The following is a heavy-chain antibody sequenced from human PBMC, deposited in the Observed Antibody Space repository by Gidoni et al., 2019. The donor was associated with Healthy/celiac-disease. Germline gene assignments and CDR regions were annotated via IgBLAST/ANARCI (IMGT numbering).Heavy chain of an antibody. J-gene: IGHJ4*02. CDR2: ISYDGSNK. Sequence: VQLVASGAAGVQPGTPLRISCAASRLTFSSHGMHGVRQVPGKGLEWVAVISYDGSNKYYADFVKGRFTITRDKSKNTLYLQMNSLRVEDTAVYYCAKAATKPFDYWGQGTLVTVSS. V-gene: IGHV3-30*18. CDR3: AKAATKPFDY. CDR1: RLTFSSHG. D-gene: IGHD2-15*01.